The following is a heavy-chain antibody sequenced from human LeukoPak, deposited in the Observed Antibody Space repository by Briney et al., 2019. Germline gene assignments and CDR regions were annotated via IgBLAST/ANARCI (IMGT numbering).Heavy chain of an antibody. D-gene: IGHD3-16*01. CDR2: IYRDGST. V-gene: IGHV3-53*01. J-gene: IGHJ4*02. CDR1: GLTVSRNY. CDR3: ARDHRIGGS. Sequence: GGSLTLSCGASGLTVSRNYMIWLRQAPGRGLEWVSVIYRDGSTFYADSGKGRFTISRDNSKNTLYLQMNSLRADDTAVYFCARDHRIGGSWGQGTLVTVSS.